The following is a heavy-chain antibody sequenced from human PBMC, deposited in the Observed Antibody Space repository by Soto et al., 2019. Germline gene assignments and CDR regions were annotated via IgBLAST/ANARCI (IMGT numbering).Heavy chain of an antibody. J-gene: IGHJ4*01. V-gene: IGHV3-30*18. CDR1: GFSFRSYG. D-gene: IGHD4-17*01. Sequence: GGSLSLSCAASGFSFRSYGMHWVRQAPGKGLEWVAVISYDGSNKYYADSVKGRFTISRDNSKNTLYLQMNSLRAEDTAVYYCAKDPDYGDSIYHFDYWGQGTLVTVS. CDR2: ISYDGSNK. CDR3: AKDPDYGDSIYHFDY.